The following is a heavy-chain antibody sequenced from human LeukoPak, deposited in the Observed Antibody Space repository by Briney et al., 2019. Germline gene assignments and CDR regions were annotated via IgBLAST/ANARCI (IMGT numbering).Heavy chain of an antibody. D-gene: IGHD3-22*01. V-gene: IGHV3-33*01. CDR1: GFTFSSYG. CDR2: IWYDGSNK. J-gene: IGHJ5*02. Sequence: GRSLRLSCAASGFTFSSYGMHWVRQAPGKGLEWVAVIWYDGSNKYYADSVKGRFTISRDNSKNTLYLQMNSLRAEDTAVYYCARALRPYYYDSSGYYDNWFDPWGQGTLVTVSS. CDR3: ARALRPYYYDSSGYYDNWFDP.